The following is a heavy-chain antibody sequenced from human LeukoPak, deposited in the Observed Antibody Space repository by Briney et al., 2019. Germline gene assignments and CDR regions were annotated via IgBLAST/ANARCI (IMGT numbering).Heavy chain of an antibody. CDR3: ARTNYYYYMDV. J-gene: IGHJ6*03. Sequence: PSETVSLTCTVPGGSISSSSYYWGWIRQPPGKGLEWIGSIYYSGSTYYNPSLKSRVTISVDTSKNQFSLQLSSVTAADTAVYYCARTNYYYYMDVWGKGTTVTVSS. V-gene: IGHV4-39*01. CDR2: IYYSGST. CDR1: GGSISSSSYY.